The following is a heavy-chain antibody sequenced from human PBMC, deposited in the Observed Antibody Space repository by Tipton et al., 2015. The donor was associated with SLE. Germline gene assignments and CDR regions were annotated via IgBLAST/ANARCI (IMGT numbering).Heavy chain of an antibody. D-gene: IGHD2-21*02. CDR1: GGSFSDYY. V-gene: IGHV4-34*01. CDR3: ARGGLTYGYYYYMDV. J-gene: IGHJ6*03. CDR2: INHSRST. Sequence: LRLSCAVYGGSFSDYYWSWIRQPPGKGLEWIGEINHSRSTNYNPSLKSRVTISVDTSKNQFSLKLSSVTAADTAVYYCARGGLTYGYYYYMDVWGKGTTVTVSS.